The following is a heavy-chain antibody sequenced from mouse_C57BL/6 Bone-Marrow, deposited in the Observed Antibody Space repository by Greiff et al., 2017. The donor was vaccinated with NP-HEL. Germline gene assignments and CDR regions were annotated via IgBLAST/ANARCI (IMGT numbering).Heavy chain of an antibody. D-gene: IGHD1-1*01. Sequence: ESGAELVKPGASVKISCKASGYAFSSYWMNWVKQRPGKGLEWIGQIYPGDGDTNYNGKFKGKATLTADKSSSTAYMPLSSLTSEDSAVYFCARGNTTVVGGYYFDYWGQGTTLTVSS. CDR1: GYAFSSYW. J-gene: IGHJ2*01. CDR3: ARGNTTVVGGYYFDY. V-gene: IGHV1-80*01. CDR2: IYPGDGDT.